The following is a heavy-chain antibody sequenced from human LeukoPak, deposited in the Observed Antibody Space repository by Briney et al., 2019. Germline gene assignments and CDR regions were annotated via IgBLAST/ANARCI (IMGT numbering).Heavy chain of an antibody. J-gene: IGHJ5*02. CDR1: GFTFSSYS. V-gene: IGHV3-48*01. D-gene: IGHD3-3*01. CDR3: ARFTSGYYNWFDP. CDR2: ISSSSSTI. Sequence: GGSLRLSCAASGFTFSSYSMNWVRQAPGKGLEWVSYISSSSSTIYYADSVKGRFTISRDNAKNSLYLQMNSLRAEDTAVYYCARFTSGYYNWFDPWGQGTLVNISS.